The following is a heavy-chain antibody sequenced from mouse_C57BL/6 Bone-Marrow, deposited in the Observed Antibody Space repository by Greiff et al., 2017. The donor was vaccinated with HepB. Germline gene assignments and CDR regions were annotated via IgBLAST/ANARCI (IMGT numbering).Heavy chain of an antibody. CDR2: IYPGDGDT. V-gene: IGHV1-82*01. Sequence: QVQLKESGPELVKPGASVKISCKASGYAFSSSWMNWVKQRPGKGLEWIGRIYPGDGDTNYNGKFKGKATLTADKSSSTAYMQLSSLTSEDSAVYFCARWRGSSGDGGYWGQGTTLTVSS. D-gene: IGHD3-2*02. J-gene: IGHJ2*01. CDR3: ARWRGSSGDGGY. CDR1: GYAFSSSW.